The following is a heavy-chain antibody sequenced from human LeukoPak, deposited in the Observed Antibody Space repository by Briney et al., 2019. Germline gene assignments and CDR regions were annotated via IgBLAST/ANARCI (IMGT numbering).Heavy chain of an antibody. V-gene: IGHV1-2*02. Sequence: ASVKVSCKASGYSFIGYHMHWVRQAPGQGLEWMGWTNPNTGGTKYAQKFQGRVTMTRDTSISTAYMELSSLRFDDTAVYFCASVEMATIGFEHWGQGTLVTVSS. CDR1: GYSFIGYH. D-gene: IGHD5-12*01. J-gene: IGHJ4*02. CDR2: TNPNTGGT. CDR3: ASVEMATIGFEH.